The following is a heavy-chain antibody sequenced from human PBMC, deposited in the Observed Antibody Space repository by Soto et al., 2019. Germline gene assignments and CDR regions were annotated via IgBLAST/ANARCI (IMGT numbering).Heavy chain of an antibody. Sequence: SETLSLTCTVSGGSISSSSYYWGWIRQPPGKGLEWIGSIYYSGSTYYNPSLKSRVTISVDTSKNQFSLKLSSVTAADTAVYYCARGSDILTGYYKRWDDYYYYMDVWGKGTTVTVSS. V-gene: IGHV4-39*01. CDR1: GGSISSSSYY. CDR3: ARGSDILTGYYKRWDDYYYYMDV. D-gene: IGHD3-9*01. J-gene: IGHJ6*03. CDR2: IYYSGST.